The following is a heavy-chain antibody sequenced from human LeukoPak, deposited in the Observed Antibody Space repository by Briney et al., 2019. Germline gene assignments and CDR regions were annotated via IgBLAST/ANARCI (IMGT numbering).Heavy chain of an antibody. J-gene: IGHJ4*02. CDR1: GFTFSDYY. V-gene: IGHV3-11*01. CDR2: ISSSGSTI. CDR3: ASSDYYDSSGYAW. Sequence: GGSLRLSCAASGFTFSDYYISWIRQAPGKGLEWVSYISSSGSTIYYADSVKGRFTISRDNAKNSLYLQMNSLRAEDTAVYYCASSDYYDSSGYAWWGQGTLVTVSS. D-gene: IGHD3-22*01.